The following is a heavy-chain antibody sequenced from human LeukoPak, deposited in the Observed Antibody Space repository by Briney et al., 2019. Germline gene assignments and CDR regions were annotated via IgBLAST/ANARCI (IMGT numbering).Heavy chain of an antibody. Sequence: SETLSLTCTVPVGSISSSSYYWGWIRQPPGKGLEWIGSIYYSGSTYYNPSLKSRVTISVDTSKNQFSLKLSSVTAADTAVYYCARDSGWFDPWGQGTLVTVSS. CDR1: VGSISSSSYY. D-gene: IGHD3-10*01. CDR2: IYYSGST. V-gene: IGHV4-39*07. CDR3: ARDSGWFDP. J-gene: IGHJ5*02.